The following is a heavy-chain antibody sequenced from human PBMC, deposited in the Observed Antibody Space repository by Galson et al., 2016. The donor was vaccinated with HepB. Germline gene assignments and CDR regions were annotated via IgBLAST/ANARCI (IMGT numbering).Heavy chain of an antibody. Sequence: ETLSLTCTVSGDSISSRDYYWGWVRQSPAKGLEWIGHTYYSGSVYYNPTLKSRVAISRDNSKNTLYLQMNSLRADDTAIYYCAKMRGHPTYHYHMDVWGKGTTVTVSS. CDR3: AKMRGHPTYHYHMDV. V-gene: IGHV4-39*01. J-gene: IGHJ6*03. CDR1: GDSISSRDYY. CDR2: TYYSGSV.